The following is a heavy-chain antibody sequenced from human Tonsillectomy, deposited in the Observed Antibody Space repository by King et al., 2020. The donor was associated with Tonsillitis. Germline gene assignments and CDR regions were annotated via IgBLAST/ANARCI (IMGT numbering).Heavy chain of an antibody. CDR1: GFTFSSYA. D-gene: IGHD3-3*01. V-gene: IGHV3-23*04. CDR2: ISGSGGST. Sequence: VQLVESGGGLVQPGGSLRLSCAASGFTFSSYAMSWVRQAPGKGLEWVSAISGSGGSTYYADSVKGRFTISRDNSKNTLYLQMNSLRAEDTAVYYCANQKGHYDFWGYNWFDPWGQGTLVTVSS. J-gene: IGHJ5*02. CDR3: ANQKGHYDFWGYNWFDP.